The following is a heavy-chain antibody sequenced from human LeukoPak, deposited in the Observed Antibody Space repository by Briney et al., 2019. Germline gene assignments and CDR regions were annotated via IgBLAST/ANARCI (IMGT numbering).Heavy chain of an antibody. J-gene: IGHJ5*02. CDR1: GGSISSYY. D-gene: IGHD6-19*01. V-gene: IGHV4-59*01. CDR3: ATAVAGTWDWFDP. Sequence: SETLSLTCTISGGSISSYYWSWIRQPPGKGLEWIGYIYYSGSTNYNPSLKSRVTISVDTSKNQFSLKLSSVTAADTAVYYCATAVAGTWDWFDPWGQGTLVTVSS. CDR2: IYYSGST.